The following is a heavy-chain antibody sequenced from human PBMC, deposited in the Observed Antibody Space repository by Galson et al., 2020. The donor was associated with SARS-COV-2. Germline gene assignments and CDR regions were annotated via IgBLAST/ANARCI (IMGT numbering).Heavy chain of an antibody. V-gene: IGHV3-13*01. CDR2: IGTAGDT. Sequence: GESLKIPCAAPGFTFSSYDMHWVRQATGKGLEWVSAIGTAGDTYYPGSVKGRFTISRENAKNSLYLQMNSLRAGDTAVYYCARGAMVRGVMAYYYYYGMDVWGQGTTVTVSS. D-gene: IGHD3-10*01. CDR1: GFTFSSYD. CDR3: ARGAMVRGVMAYYYYYGMDV. J-gene: IGHJ6*02.